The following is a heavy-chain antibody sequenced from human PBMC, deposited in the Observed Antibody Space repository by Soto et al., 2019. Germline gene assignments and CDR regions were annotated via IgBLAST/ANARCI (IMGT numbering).Heavy chain of an antibody. D-gene: IGHD3-22*01. V-gene: IGHV4-30-2*01. J-gene: IGHJ4*02. CDR1: GGSISSGGYS. CDR2: IYHSGST. CDR3: ARAPARYYYDSSGYYSGDYFDY. Sequence: QLQLQESGSGLVKPSQTLSLTCAVSGGSISSGGYSWTWIRQPPGKGLEWIGYIYHSGSTYYNPSLKSRVTISVDRSKNQFSLKLSSVTAADTAVYYCARAPARYYYDSSGYYSGDYFDYWGQGTLVTVSS.